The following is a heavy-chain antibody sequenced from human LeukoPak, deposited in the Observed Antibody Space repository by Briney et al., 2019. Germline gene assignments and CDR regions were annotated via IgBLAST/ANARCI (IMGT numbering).Heavy chain of an antibody. D-gene: IGHD2-15*01. J-gene: IGHJ3*02. Sequence: SETLSLTCTVSGVSISSSYWSWIRQPPGKGLEWVGYIFYSGNTNNNPSLKSRVTISLDTSKNQFSLKVSSVTAADTAVYYCARNLGNCSGGSCYQRHAFDIWGQGTMVTVSS. CDR1: GVSISSSY. CDR2: IFYSGNT. V-gene: IGHV4-59*01. CDR3: ARNLGNCSGGSCYQRHAFDI.